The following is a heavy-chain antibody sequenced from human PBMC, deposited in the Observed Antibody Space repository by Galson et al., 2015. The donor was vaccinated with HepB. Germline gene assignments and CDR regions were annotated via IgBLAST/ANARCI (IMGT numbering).Heavy chain of an antibody. CDR2: IGSDNGET. D-gene: IGHD2-15*01. CDR1: GYSFRHHG. J-gene: IGHJ4*01. CDR3: ARAVLGSLYGDFDY. Sequence: SVKVSCKASGYSFRHHGISWVRQAHGQGLEWLGWIGSDNGETKYTEKFQGRVTMTTDISMSTSYMELRSLRSDDTAVYYCARAVLGSLYGDFDYWGQGTLITVSS. V-gene: IGHV1-18*04.